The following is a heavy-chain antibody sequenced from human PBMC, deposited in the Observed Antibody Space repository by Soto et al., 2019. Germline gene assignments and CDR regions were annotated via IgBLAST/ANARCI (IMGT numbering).Heavy chain of an antibody. Sequence: GGSLRLSCAASGFTFSSYGMHWVRQAPGKGLEWVAVISYDGSNKYYADSVKGRFTISRDNSKNTLYLQMNSLRAEDTAVYYCAKGFGVVTTPVDAFDIWGQGTMVTVSS. V-gene: IGHV3-30*18. D-gene: IGHD3-3*01. CDR3: AKGFGVVTTPVDAFDI. CDR1: GFTFSSYG. J-gene: IGHJ3*02. CDR2: ISYDGSNK.